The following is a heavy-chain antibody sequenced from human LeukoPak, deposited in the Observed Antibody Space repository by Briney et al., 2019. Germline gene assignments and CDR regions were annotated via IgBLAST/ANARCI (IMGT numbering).Heavy chain of an antibody. V-gene: IGHV3-23*01. Sequence: GSLRLSCAASGFTFSSYAMSWVRQAPGKGLEWVSAISGSGGSTYYADSVKGRFTISRDNSKNTLYLQMNSLRAEDTAVYYCAKAPGYCSGGSCYIPFDYCGQGTLVTVSS. J-gene: IGHJ4*02. CDR3: AKAPGYCSGGSCYIPFDY. CDR2: ISGSGGST. CDR1: GFTFSSYA. D-gene: IGHD2-15*01.